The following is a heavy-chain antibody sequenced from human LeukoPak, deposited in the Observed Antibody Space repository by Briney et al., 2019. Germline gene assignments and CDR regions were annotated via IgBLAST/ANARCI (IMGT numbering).Heavy chain of an antibody. CDR1: GFTFSSYS. V-gene: IGHV3-21*01. CDR2: ISSSSSYI. J-gene: IGHJ5*02. CDR3: AREEGSGWYNWFDP. D-gene: IGHD6-19*01. Sequence: GGSLRLSCAASGFTFSSYSMNWVRQAPGKGLEWVSSISSSSSYIYYADSVKGRFTISRDNAKNSLYLQMNSLRAGDTAVYYCAREEGSGWYNWFDPWGQGTLVTVSS.